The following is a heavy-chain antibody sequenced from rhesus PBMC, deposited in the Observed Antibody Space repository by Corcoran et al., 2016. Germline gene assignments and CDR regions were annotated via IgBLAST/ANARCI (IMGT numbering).Heavy chain of an antibody. CDR2: IYGSGSST. Sequence: QLQLQESGPGLVKPSETLSVTCAVSGGSISSSYWSWIRKAPGKGLEWIGYIYGSGSSTNYNPSLKSQVTLSVDTSKNQRSLKLSSVTAADTAVYYCASWVGANPGFDYWGQGVLVTVSS. CDR1: GGSISSSY. CDR3: ASWVGANPGFDY. J-gene: IGHJ4*01. V-gene: IGHV4-169*02. D-gene: IGHD1-44*02.